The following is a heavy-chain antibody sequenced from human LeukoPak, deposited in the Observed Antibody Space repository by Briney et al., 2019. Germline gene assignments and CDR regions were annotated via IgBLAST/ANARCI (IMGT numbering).Heavy chain of an antibody. CDR3: ARSSLGTYYFDY. CDR1: GGSISSYY. D-gene: IGHD7-27*01. CDR2: IYYSGST. V-gene: IGHV4-59*01. J-gene: IGHJ4*02. Sequence: SETLSLTCTVSGGSISSYYWSWIRQPPGKGLEWIGYIYYSGSTNHNPSLKSRVTISVDTSKNRFSLKLSSVTAADTAVYYCARSSLGTYYFDYWGQGTLVTVSS.